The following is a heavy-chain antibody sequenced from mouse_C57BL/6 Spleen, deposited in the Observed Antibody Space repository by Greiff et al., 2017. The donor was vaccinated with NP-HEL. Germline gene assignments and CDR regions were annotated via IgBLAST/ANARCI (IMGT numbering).Heavy chain of an antibody. V-gene: IGHV1-80*01. CDR3: AQITTVVYWYFDV. Sequence: VQLQQSGAELVKPGASVKISCKASGYAFSSYWMNWVKQRPGKGLEWIGQIYPGDGDTNYNGKFKGKATLTADKSSSTAYMQLSSLTSEDSAVYFCAQITTVVYWYFDVWGTGTTVTVSS. J-gene: IGHJ1*03. CDR1: GYAFSSYW. D-gene: IGHD1-1*01. CDR2: IYPGDGDT.